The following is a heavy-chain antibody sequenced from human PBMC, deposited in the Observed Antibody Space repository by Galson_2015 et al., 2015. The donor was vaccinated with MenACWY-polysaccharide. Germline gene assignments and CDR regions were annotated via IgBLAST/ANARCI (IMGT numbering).Heavy chain of an antibody. CDR2: IRSKADNYAT. D-gene: IGHD3-22*01. CDR1: GFTFSGSL. Sequence: SLRLSCAASGFTFSGSLIHWVRQASGKGLEWVARIRSKADNYATAYAASVKGRFTISRDDSKNTAYLQMNSLKTEDTAIYYCSGAYDNTPLWGQGTLVTVSS. J-gene: IGHJ4*02. V-gene: IGHV3-73*01. CDR3: SGAYDNTPL.